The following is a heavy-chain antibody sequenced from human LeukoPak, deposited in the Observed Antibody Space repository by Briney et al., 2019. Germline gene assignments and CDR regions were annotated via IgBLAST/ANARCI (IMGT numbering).Heavy chain of an antibody. CDR2: IWYDGSNK. J-gene: IGHJ4*02. D-gene: IGHD4-17*01. Sequence: GGSLRLSCAASGFTFSSYGMHWVRQAPGKGLEWVAVIWYDGSNKYCADSVKGRFTISRDNSKNTLYLQMNSLRAEDTAVYYCARGGTTVTADYFDYWGQGTLVTVSS. V-gene: IGHV3-33*01. CDR3: ARGGTTVTADYFDY. CDR1: GFTFSSYG.